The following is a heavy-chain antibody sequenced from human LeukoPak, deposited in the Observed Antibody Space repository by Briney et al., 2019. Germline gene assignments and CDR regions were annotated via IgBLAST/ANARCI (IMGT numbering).Heavy chain of an antibody. CDR2: MSSSGNTI. CDR1: GFTFSDYC. V-gene: IGHV3-11*01. Sequence: GGSLRLSCAASGFTFSDYCMSWIRQAPGKGLEWVSYMSSSGNTIYYADSVKGRFTISRDNAKNSLYLQMNSLRAEDTAVYYCARDLSWGIIAAAVGGSFDYWGQGTLVTVSS. CDR3: ARDLSWGIIAAAVGGSFDY. D-gene: IGHD6-13*01. J-gene: IGHJ4*02.